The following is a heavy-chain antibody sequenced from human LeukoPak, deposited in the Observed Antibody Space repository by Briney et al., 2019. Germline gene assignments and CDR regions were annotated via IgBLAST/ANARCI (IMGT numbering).Heavy chain of an antibody. CDR2: ISRSSSYI. CDR1: GFTFSSYE. D-gene: IGHD3-10*01. J-gene: IGHJ6*03. V-gene: IGHV3-21*01. CDR3: ARGGGSGTNRYYYYYYMDV. Sequence: GGSLRLSCAASGFTFSSYEMNWVRQAPGKGLEWVSSISRSSSYIYYADSVKGRFTISRDNARNSLYLRLSSLRAEDTAVYYCARGGGSGTNRYYYYYYMDVWGKGTTVTISS.